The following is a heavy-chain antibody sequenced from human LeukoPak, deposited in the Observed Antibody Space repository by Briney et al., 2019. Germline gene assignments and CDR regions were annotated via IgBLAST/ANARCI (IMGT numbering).Heavy chain of an antibody. CDR3: AKGGSITGKLDY. J-gene: IGHJ4*02. CDR2: ISGSGGST. CDR1: GFTFSSYA. V-gene: IGHV3-23*01. D-gene: IGHD1-20*01. Sequence: PGGSLRLSCAASGFTFSSYAMSWVRQAPGQGLEWVSAISGSGGSTYYADSVKGRFTISRDNSKNTLYLQMNSLRAEDTAVYYCAKGGSITGKLDYWGQGTLVTVSP.